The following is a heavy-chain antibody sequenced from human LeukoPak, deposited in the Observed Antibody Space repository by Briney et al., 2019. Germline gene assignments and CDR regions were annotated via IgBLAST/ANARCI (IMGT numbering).Heavy chain of an antibody. Sequence: GASVTVSCKASGYTFTSYGISWVRQAPGQGLEWMGWISAYNGNTNYAQKLQGRVTMTTDTSTSTAYMELRSLRSDDTAVYYCARDAPLRFLEWSRLDVWGQGTTVTVSS. CDR3: ARDAPLRFLEWSRLDV. J-gene: IGHJ6*02. CDR2: ISAYNGNT. D-gene: IGHD3-3*01. V-gene: IGHV1-18*01. CDR1: GYTFTSYG.